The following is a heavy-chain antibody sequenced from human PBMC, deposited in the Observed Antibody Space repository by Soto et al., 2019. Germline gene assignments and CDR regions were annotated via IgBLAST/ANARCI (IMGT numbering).Heavy chain of an antibody. V-gene: IGHV3-74*01. J-gene: IGHJ4*02. D-gene: IGHD3-16*01. CDR1: GFTFSNYW. Sequence: EVQLVESGGGLVQPGGSVRLSCAASGFTFSNYWMHWVRQTPGKGLVWVSRVGSDGRGATYADSVKGRFTISRDNAKNTLYLQMDSLRVEDTAMYHCARFGLMHGPDMDQWGQGILVTVYS. CDR3: ARFGLMHGPDMDQ. CDR2: VGSDGRGA.